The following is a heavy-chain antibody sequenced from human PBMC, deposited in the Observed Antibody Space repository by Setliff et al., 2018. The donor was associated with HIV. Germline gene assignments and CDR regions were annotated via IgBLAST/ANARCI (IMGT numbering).Heavy chain of an antibody. V-gene: IGHV3-23*01. CDR1: GFTFRSYA. D-gene: IGHD2-2*01. CDR2: ISGSGGST. Sequence: PGGSLRLSCGASGFTFRSYAMNWVRQAPGKGLEWVSTISGSGGSTHYADSVKGRFTIFRDNSKNTLYLQMNSLRAEDTAVYYCAKMDVVVIPAAIRYWGQGTLVTVSS. CDR3: AKMDVVVIPAAIRY. J-gene: IGHJ4*02.